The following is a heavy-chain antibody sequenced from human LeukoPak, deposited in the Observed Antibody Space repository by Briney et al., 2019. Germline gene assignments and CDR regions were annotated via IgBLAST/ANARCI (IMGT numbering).Heavy chain of an antibody. CDR3: ARSLIGKSPGT. CDR2: INSDGSST. CDR1: GFTFRSFW. J-gene: IGHJ5*02. Sequence: GGSLRLSCAASGFTFRSFWMHWVRQAPVKGLVWVSRINSDGSSTSYADSVKGRFTISRDNAKNTLYLQMNSLRAEDTAVYYCARSLIGKSPGTWGQGTLVTVSS. D-gene: IGHD1-20*01. V-gene: IGHV3-74*01.